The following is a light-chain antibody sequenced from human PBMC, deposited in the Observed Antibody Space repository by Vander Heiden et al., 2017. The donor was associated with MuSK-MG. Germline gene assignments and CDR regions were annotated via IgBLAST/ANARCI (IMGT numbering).Light chain of an antibody. Sequence: DIVMTQSPLSLPVTHAEPASLSCRSSQSLLHSSGSNYLDRDLMKPGQSPQLLIYLGSIRASAVPGRLIASGPGTAFTLKILIVEAGDVRVSYCMQALPTPRTFGQGTKLQIK. J-gene: IGKJ1*01. V-gene: IGKV2-28*01. CDR1: QSLLHSSGSNY. CDR3: MQALPTPRT. CDR2: LGS.